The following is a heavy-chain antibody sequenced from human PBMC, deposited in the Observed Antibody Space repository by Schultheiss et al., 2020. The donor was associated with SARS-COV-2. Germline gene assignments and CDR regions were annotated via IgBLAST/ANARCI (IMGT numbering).Heavy chain of an antibody. CDR1: GGTFSSYA. CDR2: IIPIFGIA. CDR3: ARDGYNGPYDY. D-gene: IGHD5-24*01. V-gene: IGHV1-69*10. J-gene: IGHJ4*02. Sequence: SVKVSCKASGGTFSSYAISWVRQAPGQGLEWMGGIIPIFGIANYAQKFQGRVTITADKSTSTAYMELSSLRSEDTAVYYCARDGYNGPYDYWGQGTLVTVSS.